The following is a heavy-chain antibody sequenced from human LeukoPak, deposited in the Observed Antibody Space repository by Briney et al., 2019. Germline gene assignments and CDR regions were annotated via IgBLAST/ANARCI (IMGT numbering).Heavy chain of an antibody. V-gene: IGHV4-39*07. CDR3: ARGGKSSWFASLFGF. CDR2: IFYSGNT. Sequence: PSETLSLTCNVSGVSISSSGYYWAWIRQSPGKGLEWIGTIFYSGNTDYNPSLKSRVSLSLDTSKNQFSLILNSVTAADTAVYFCARGGKSSWFASLFGFWGLGTLITVSS. D-gene: IGHD3-10*01. CDR1: GVSISSSGYY. J-gene: IGHJ4*02.